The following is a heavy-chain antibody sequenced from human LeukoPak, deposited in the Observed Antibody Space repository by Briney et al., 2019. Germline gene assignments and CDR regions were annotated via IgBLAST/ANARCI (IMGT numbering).Heavy chain of an antibody. D-gene: IGHD1-1*01. Sequence: ASVKVSCKASGYTFTSYGISWVRQAPGQGLEWMGWISAYNGNTNYAQNFQGRVTMTTDTSTSTAYMELRSLRSDDTAVYYCARRQGTTLNFDYWGQGTLVTVSS. CDR2: ISAYNGNT. CDR1: GYTFTSYG. V-gene: IGHV1-18*01. CDR3: ARRQGTTLNFDY. J-gene: IGHJ4*02.